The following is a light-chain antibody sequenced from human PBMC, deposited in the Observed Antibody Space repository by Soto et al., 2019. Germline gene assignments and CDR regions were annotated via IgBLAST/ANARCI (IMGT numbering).Light chain of an antibody. V-gene: IGKV1-12*01. CDR2: AAS. CDR3: QQASSFPRT. CDR1: QVISSW. J-gene: IGKJ4*01. Sequence: DLQMTQAPSFVSAFVGDRVTITCRASQVISSWLAWYQQKPGKAPKLLIYAASSLQSGVPSRFSGSESGTDFTLTISSLQPEDSATYYCQQASSFPRTFGGGTKVEIK.